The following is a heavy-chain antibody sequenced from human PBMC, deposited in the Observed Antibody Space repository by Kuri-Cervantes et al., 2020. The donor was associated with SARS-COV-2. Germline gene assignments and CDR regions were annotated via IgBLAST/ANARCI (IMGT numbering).Heavy chain of an antibody. Sequence: GESLKISCTVSTSSFSDWYLSWIRQAPGKGLEWVSSISSSSSYIYYADSVKGRFTISRDNAKNSLYLQMNSLKTEDTAVYYCTTLIDYWGQGALVTVSS. CDR3: TTLIDY. CDR2: ISSSSSYI. CDR1: TSSFSDWY. J-gene: IGHJ4*02. V-gene: IGHV3-11*03.